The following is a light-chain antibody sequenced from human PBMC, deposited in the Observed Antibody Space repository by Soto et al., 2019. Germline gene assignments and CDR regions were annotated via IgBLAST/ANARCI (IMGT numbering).Light chain of an antibody. CDR2: GAS. J-gene: IGKJ4*01. Sequence: EIVMTQSPATLSVSPGERATLSCRSIQSVSSNLAWYQQKPGQAPRLLIYGASTRATGIPARFSGSGSGTDFTLNISRLEPEDFAVYYCQQCGSSFLGVSFGGGTKLDIK. CDR1: QSVSSN. V-gene: IGKV3-15*01. CDR3: QQCGSSFLGVS.